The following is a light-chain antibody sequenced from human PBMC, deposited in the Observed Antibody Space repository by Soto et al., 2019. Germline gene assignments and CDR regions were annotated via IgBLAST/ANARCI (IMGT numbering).Light chain of an antibody. CDR3: AAWDDSLKAVL. CDR2: EVT. CDR1: SSDIGSSNF. Sequence: QSVLTQPASVSGSPGQSIIISCTGTSSDIGSSNFVSWFQQSPGKAPKLLIYEVTNRPSGVSERFSGSKSGTSASLAISGLQSEDEAHYYCAAWDDSLKAVLFGGGTKLTVL. J-gene: IGLJ3*02. V-gene: IGLV2-14*01.